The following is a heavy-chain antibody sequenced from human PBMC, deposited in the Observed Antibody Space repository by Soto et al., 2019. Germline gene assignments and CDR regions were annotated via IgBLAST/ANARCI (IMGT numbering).Heavy chain of an antibody. D-gene: IGHD2-15*01. Sequence: QVQLQESGPGLVKPSETLSLTCTVSGGSISSYYWSWIRQSPGKGLEWIGYIYYSGSTNYNPSLKSRVTISVDTSKNQFSLKLSSVTAADTAVYYCARRGISGASCLFDYWGQGTLVTVSS. CDR3: ARRGISGASCLFDY. CDR1: GGSISSYY. J-gene: IGHJ4*02. V-gene: IGHV4-59*01. CDR2: IYYSGST.